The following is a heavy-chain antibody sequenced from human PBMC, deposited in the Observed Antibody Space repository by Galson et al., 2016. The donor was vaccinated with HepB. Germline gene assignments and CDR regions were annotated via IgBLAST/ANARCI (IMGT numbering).Heavy chain of an antibody. V-gene: IGHV1-3*01. CDR3: ARQGRSGFYNYFDP. CDR2: INAVNANT. Sequence: SVKVSCKASGYTFTSYAMHWVRQAPGQRLEWMGYINAVNANTRYSQTFQGRLTISTDTSASTAYMELSSLRSEDTAVYYCARQGRSGFYNYFDPWGQGSLVTVSS. CDR1: GYTFTSYA. J-gene: IGHJ5*02. D-gene: IGHD3-22*01.